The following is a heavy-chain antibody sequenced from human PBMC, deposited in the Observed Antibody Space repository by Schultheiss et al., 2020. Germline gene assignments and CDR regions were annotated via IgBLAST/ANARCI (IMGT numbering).Heavy chain of an antibody. V-gene: IGHV3-30*18. D-gene: IGHD4-17*01. CDR3: AKDWTVTSSLSLDV. Sequence: GESLKISCAASGFTFSSYGMHWVRQAPGKGLEWVAVISYDGSHKYYADSVKGQFIISRDNSKNTLFLQMNSLRAEDTAVYYCAKDWTVTSSLSLDVWGQGTLVTVSS. CDR1: GFTFSSYG. J-gene: IGHJ4*02. CDR2: ISYDGSHK.